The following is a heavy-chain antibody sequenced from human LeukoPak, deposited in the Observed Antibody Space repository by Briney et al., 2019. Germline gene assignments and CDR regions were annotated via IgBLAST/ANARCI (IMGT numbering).Heavy chain of an antibody. CDR1: GYTFTSYA. D-gene: IGHD3-9*01. CDR3: ARARDYDILTGYDY. V-gene: IGHV1-69*05. CDR2: IIPIFGTA. Sequence: GASVKVSCKASGYTFTSYAISWVRQAPGQGLEWMGGIIPIFGTANYAQKFQGRVTITTDESTSTAYMELSSLRSEDTAVYYCARARDYDILTGYDYWGQGTLVTVSS. J-gene: IGHJ4*02.